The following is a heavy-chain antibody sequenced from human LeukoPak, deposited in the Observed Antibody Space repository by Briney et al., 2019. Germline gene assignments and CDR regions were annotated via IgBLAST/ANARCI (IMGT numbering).Heavy chain of an antibody. CDR2: ISSSSSTI. Sequence: GRSLRLSCAASGFTFSSYSMNWVRQAPGKGLEWVSYISSSSSTIYYADSVKGRFTISRDNAKNSLYLQMNSLRAEDTAVYYCAREDYDYVWGSYRYRGPFDYWGQGTLVTVSS. D-gene: IGHD3-16*02. V-gene: IGHV3-48*01. CDR1: GFTFSSYS. CDR3: AREDYDYVWGSYRYRGPFDY. J-gene: IGHJ4*02.